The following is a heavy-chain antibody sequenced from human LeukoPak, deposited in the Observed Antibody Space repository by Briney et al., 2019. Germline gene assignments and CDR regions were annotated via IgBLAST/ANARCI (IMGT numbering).Heavy chain of an antibody. CDR2: IYSGGST. V-gene: IGHV3-53*01. CDR3: ARALDDYGDLMYYFDY. Sequence: GGSLRLSCAASGFTVSSNYMSWVRQAPGKGLEWVSVIYSGGSTYYADSVKGRFTISRDNSKNTLYLQMNSLRAEDTAVYYCARALDDYGDLMYYFDYWGQGTLVTVSS. J-gene: IGHJ4*02. D-gene: IGHD4-17*01. CDR1: GFTVSSNY.